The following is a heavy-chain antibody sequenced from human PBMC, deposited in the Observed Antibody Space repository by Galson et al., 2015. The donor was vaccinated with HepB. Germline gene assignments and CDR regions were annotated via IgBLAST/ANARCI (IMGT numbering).Heavy chain of an antibody. V-gene: IGHV3-7*01. D-gene: IGHD2-2*02. CDR1: GFTFSSYW. J-gene: IGHJ6*02. Sequence: SLRLSCAASGFTFSSYWMSWVRQAPGKGLEWVANIKQDGSEKYYVDSVKGRFTISRDNAKNSLYLQMNSLRAEDTAVYYCARDQYCSSTSCYMVYYYYYGMDVWGQGTTVTVSS. CDR3: ARDQYCSSTSCYMVYYYYYGMDV. CDR2: IKQDGSEK.